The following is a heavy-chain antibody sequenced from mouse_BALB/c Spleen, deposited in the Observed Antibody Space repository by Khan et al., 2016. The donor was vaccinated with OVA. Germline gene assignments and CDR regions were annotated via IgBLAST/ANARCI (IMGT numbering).Heavy chain of an antibody. V-gene: IGHV14-3*02. CDR2: IAPANGNT. Sequence: EVQLQQSGAELVKPGASVKLSCTASGFNIKDTYLHWVKQRPERGLEWIGRIAPANGNTQYDPKFQGKATITSDTSSNTSSLPSTSLTSTAPPVLDCARPSYDPRDFEVWGAGTTVTVSS. D-gene: IGHD2-3*01. CDR3: ARPSYDPRDFEV. J-gene: IGHJ1*01. CDR1: GFNIKDTY.